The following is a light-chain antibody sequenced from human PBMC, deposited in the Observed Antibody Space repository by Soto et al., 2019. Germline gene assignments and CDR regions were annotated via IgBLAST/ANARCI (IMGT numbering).Light chain of an antibody. CDR3: AQHSKYPVT. CDR2: GAS. CDR1: QGIGND. Sequence: DIQMTQSPSSLSASVGDRVTISCRASQGIGNDFAWYQQRPGKAPKRLIYGASILQSGVPSRFSGSGAGTDFTLTIDSLQPEDCATYYCAQHSKYPVTFGGGTRVQIK. J-gene: IGKJ4*01. V-gene: IGKV1-17*01.